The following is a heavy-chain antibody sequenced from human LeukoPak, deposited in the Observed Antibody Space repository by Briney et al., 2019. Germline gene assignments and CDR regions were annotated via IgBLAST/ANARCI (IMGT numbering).Heavy chain of an antibody. CDR2: ISSSSSYI. CDR3: ASAYSGSYSRYYYYYYYMDV. V-gene: IGHV3-21*01. Sequence: GGSLRLSCAAYGFTFSSYSMNWVRQAPGKGLEWVSSISSSSSYIYYADSVKGRFTISRDNAKNSLYLQMNSLRAEDTAVYYCASAYSGSYSRYYYYYYYMDVWGKGTTVTVSS. D-gene: IGHD1-26*01. CDR1: GFTFSSYS. J-gene: IGHJ6*03.